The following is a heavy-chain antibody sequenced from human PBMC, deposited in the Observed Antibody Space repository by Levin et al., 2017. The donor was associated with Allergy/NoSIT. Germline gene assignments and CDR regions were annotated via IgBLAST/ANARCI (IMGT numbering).Heavy chain of an antibody. Sequence: AGGSLRLSCAASGFTFSSFGMHWVRQAPGKGLEWVSCISYDGSKKYYADSVKGRFTISRDNSENTLYLQMNSLRAEDTAMYYCAKDDYDFLTGYLHTAIDYWGQGTLVTVSS. CDR1: GFTFSSFG. CDR3: AKDDYDFLTGYLHTAIDY. J-gene: IGHJ4*02. V-gene: IGHV3-30*18. CDR2: ISYDGSKK. D-gene: IGHD3-9*01.